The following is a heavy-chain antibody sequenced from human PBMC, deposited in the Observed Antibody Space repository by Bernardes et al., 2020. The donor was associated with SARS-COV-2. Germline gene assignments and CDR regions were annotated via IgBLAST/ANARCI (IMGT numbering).Heavy chain of an antibody. CDR2: ISSSSSTI. J-gene: IGHJ5*02. CDR3: ARDALVYDFWSGYQGWFDP. CDR1: GFTFSSYS. D-gene: IGHD3-3*01. Sequence: GGSLRLSCAASGFTFSSYSMNWVRQAPGKGLEWVSYISSSSSTIYYADSVKGRFTISRDNAKNSLYLQMNSLRAEDTAVYYCARDALVYDFWSGYQGWFDPWGQGTLVTVSS. V-gene: IGHV3-48*04.